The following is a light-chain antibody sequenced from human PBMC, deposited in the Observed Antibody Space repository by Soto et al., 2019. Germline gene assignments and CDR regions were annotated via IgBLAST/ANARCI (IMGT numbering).Light chain of an antibody. CDR2: QAS. CDR3: QQYQSYSPFNPLT. V-gene: IGKV1-5*03. Sequence: DIQMTQSPSTLSASVGDRVTITCRASQSIGSWLAWYQQKPGKAPTLLIHQASALQSGVPSRFSGSGSGTEFTLTISSLQPDDFATYYCQQYQSYSPFNPLTFGGGTKVEIK. J-gene: IGKJ4*01. CDR1: QSIGSW.